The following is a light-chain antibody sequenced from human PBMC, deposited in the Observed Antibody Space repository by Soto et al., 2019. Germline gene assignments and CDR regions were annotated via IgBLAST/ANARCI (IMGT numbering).Light chain of an antibody. CDR2: GAS. CDR3: QQYGSSRT. Sequence: IGWPQSPRTLSLSPGERATLSCSASQSVSSSYLAWYQQKPGQAPRLLIYGASSRATGIPDRFSGSGSGTDFTLTISRLEPEDFAVYYCQQYGSSRTFGQVAK. V-gene: IGKV3-20*01. CDR1: QSVSSSY. J-gene: IGKJ1*01.